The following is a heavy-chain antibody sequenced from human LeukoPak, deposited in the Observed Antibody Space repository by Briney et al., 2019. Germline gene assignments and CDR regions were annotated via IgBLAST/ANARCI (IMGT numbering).Heavy chain of an antibody. V-gene: IGHV3-74*01. D-gene: IGHD4/OR15-4a*01. CDR3: ARGPLSANYYVGDS. CDR1: GFSFSSHW. Sequence: GGSLRLSCAASGFSFSSHWMHWVRQVPGEGLVWVSRIKSDGGSTNYAESVKGRFTTSRDDAKNALFLQMNSLRAEDTAVYYCARGPLSANYYVGDSWGQGTLVTVSS. J-gene: IGHJ4*02. CDR2: IKSDGGST.